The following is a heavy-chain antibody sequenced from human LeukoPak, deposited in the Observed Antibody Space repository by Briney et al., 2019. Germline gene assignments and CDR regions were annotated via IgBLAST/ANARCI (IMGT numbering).Heavy chain of an antibody. CDR2: IKQDGSEK. V-gene: IGHV3-7*01. J-gene: IGHJ4*02. CDR1: GFTFSNAW. Sequence: PGGSLRLSCATSGFTFSNAWMSWVRQAPGKGLEWVANIKQDGSEKYYVDSVKGRFTISRDNAKNSLYLQMNSLRAEDTAVYYCAREITFGRGLTNWGQGTLVTVSS. CDR3: AREITFGRGLTN. D-gene: IGHD3-9*01.